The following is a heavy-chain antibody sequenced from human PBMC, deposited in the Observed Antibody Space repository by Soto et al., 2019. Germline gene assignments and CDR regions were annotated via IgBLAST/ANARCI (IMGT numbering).Heavy chain of an antibody. CDR3: ATSFRYFDN. V-gene: IGHV3-23*01. CDR1: GFTPTTTP. Sequence: GGSLRLSCAGSGFTPTTTPLSWVRQPPGKGLEWVATVSGTASRTYYVDSVKGRFFISRDNSKNTVTLQMNNLTVDDTAVYYCATSFRYFDNWGQGTRVTVSS. CDR2: VSGTASRT. D-gene: IGHD3-9*01. J-gene: IGHJ4*02.